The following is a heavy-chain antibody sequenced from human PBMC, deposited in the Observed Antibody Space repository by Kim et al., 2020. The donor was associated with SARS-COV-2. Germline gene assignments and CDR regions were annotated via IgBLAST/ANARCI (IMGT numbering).Heavy chain of an antibody. V-gene: IGHV1-18*01. CDR3: AREYYYGSALDAFDI. J-gene: IGHJ3*02. Sequence: ASVKVSCKASGYTFTSYGISWVRQAPGQGLEWMGWISAYNGNTNYAQKLQGRVTMTTDTSTSTAYMELRSLRSDDTAVYYCAREYYYGSALDAFDIWGQGTMVTVSS. D-gene: IGHD3-10*01. CDR2: ISAYNGNT. CDR1: GYTFTSYG.